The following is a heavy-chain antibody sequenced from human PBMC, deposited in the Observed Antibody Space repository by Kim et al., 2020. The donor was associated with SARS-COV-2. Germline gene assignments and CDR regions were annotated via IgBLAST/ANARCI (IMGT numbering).Heavy chain of an antibody. D-gene: IGHD3-10*01. CDR3: AKSSYYDSGSLDY. V-gene: IGHV3-23*01. J-gene: IGHJ4*02. Sequence: YADSVKGPFTVSRDNSKNTLYLQLTNRRAEDTAIYYCAKSSYYDSGSLDYWGQGTLVIVSS.